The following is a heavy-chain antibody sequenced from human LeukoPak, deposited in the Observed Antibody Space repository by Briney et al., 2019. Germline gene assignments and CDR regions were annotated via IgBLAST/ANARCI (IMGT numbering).Heavy chain of an antibody. J-gene: IGHJ4*02. CDR2: IYPDDSDT. CDR3: ARHSTGAVRVIDY. V-gene: IGHV5-51*01. CDR1: GFSFTSYC. D-gene: IGHD1-14*01. Sequence: GESLKISCKGSGFSFTSYCIGWVRQMPGKGLEWMGTIYPDDSDTRYSPSFQGQVTISADKSISTAYLQWSSLKASDTAMYFCARHSTGAVRVIDYWGLGTLVTVSS.